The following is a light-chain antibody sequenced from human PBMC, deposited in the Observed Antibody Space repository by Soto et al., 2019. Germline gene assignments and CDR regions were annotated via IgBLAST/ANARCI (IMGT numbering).Light chain of an antibody. CDR1: QGISHY. V-gene: IGKV1-39*01. CDR3: QQSYDAQFT. J-gene: IGKJ4*01. Sequence: DIPLTQSPSSLSASVGDEVTITCRASQGISHYLTWYQQKPGRAPTLLIYGVSTLQSGVPPRFSGGGSETEFTLTISNLQLEDFATYYCQQSYDAQFTFGGGTRVEIK. CDR2: GVS.